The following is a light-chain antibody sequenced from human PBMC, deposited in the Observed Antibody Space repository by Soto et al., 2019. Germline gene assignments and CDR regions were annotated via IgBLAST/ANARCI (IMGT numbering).Light chain of an antibody. J-gene: IGLJ1*01. V-gene: IGLV1-44*01. CDR3: AAWDYSLNAYV. Sequence: QSVLTQPPSASGTPGQRVSISCSGSSSNIGSEAVNWFQHLPGTTPELLIYGDYQRPSGVPDRFSGSRSGTSASLAISGLQSQDEADYYCAAWDYSLNAYVFGTGTKVTVL. CDR1: SSNIGSEA. CDR2: GDY.